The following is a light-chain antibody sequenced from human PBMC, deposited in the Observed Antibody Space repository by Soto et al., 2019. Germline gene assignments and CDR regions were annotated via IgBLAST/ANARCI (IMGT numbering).Light chain of an antibody. CDR3: QXYGSSPWT. CDR2: GAS. V-gene: IGKV3-20*01. CDR1: QSVSSSY. J-gene: IGKJ1*01. Sequence: EIVLTQSPGTLSLSPGERATLSCRASQSVSSSYLAWYQQKPGQAPRILIYGASSRATGIPDRFSGSGSGTDFTLTISSLEPEDFAVYYCQXYGSSPWTXGQGTKVDIK.